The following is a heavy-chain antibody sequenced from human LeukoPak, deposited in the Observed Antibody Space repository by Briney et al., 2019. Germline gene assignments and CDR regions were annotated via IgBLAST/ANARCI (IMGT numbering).Heavy chain of an antibody. J-gene: IGHJ6*02. CDR1: GFTFRTYE. Sequence: GGSLRLSCAASGFTFRTYEMNWVRQAPGKGLEWVSYISGSGNSIHHADSVKGRFTISRDNAKNSLYLQMNSLRADDTAVYYCARDALDYYYYGMDVWGQGTTVTVSS. CDR2: ISGSGNSI. V-gene: IGHV3-48*03. CDR3: ARDALDYYYYGMDV.